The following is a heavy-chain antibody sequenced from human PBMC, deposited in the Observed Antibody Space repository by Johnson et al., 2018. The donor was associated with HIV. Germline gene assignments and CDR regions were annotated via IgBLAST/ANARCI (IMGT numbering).Heavy chain of an antibody. CDR3: AFQGGDAFDI. Sequence: VQLMESGGVVVQPGGSLRLSYAASGFTFDDYAMHWVRQAPGKGLEWVSGISWNSGGIGYADSVKGRFTISRDNAKNSLYLQMNSLRAEDTALYYCAFQGGDAFDIWGQGTMVTVSS. J-gene: IGHJ3*02. CDR1: GFTFDDYA. V-gene: IGHV3-9*01. CDR2: ISWNSGGI. D-gene: IGHD3-16*01.